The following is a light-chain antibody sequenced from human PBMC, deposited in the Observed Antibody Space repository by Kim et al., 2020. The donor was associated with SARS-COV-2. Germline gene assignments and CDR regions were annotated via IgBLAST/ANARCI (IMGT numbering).Light chain of an antibody. CDR2: GKY. CDR1: ILRSSH. V-gene: IGLV3-19*01. J-gene: IGLJ2*01. CDR3: SSRVSSGYQVL. Sequence: LGKTVSIPWQGDILRSSHACWYRQKPGQATVVVFYGKYNRPPGIPDRPSGSIPGDTASLTITRAETEEEADYFCSSRVSSGYQVLFGGGTQLTVL.